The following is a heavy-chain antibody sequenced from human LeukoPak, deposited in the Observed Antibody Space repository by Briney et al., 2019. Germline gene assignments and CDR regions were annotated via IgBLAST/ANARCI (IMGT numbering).Heavy chain of an antibody. CDR3: AKDITGYYNVGWFDP. J-gene: IGHJ5*02. Sequence: GGSLRLSCAASGFTFDDYAMHWVRQAPGKGLEWVSGISWNSGSIGYADSVKGRFTISRDNAKNSLYLQMNSLRAEDTALYYCAKDITGYYNVGWFDPWGQGTLVTVSS. CDR1: GFTFDDYA. D-gene: IGHD3-9*01. CDR2: ISWNSGSI. V-gene: IGHV3-9*01.